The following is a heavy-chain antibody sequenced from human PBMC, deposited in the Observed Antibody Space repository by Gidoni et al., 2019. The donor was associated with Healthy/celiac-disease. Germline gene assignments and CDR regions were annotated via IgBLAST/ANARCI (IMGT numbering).Heavy chain of an antibody. D-gene: IGHD3-3*01. J-gene: IGHJ6*02. Sequence: QVQLVESGGGVVQPGRSLRLSCAASGFTFGSYGRHWVRQAPGKGLEWVAVISYDGSNKYYADSVKGRFTIYRDNSKNTLYLQMNSLRAEDTAVYYCAKASFRLLALHQHYGMDVWGQGTTVTVSS. CDR2: ISYDGSNK. CDR1: GFTFGSYG. V-gene: IGHV3-30*18. CDR3: AKASFRLLALHQHYGMDV.